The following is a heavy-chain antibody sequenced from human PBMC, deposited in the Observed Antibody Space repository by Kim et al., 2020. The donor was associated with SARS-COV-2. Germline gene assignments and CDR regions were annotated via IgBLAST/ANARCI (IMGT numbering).Heavy chain of an antibody. CDR1: GFTFSSYA. J-gene: IGHJ5*02. CDR3: AKVPYSSSWYFNLS. CDR2: ISGSGGST. Sequence: GGSLRLSCAASGFTFSSYAMTWVRQAPGKGLEWVSAISGSGGSTYYASSVKGRFTVSRDNSKNTLYLQMNSLRAEDTAIYYCAKVPYSSSWYFNLSWGRGTLVTVSS. V-gene: IGHV3-23*01. D-gene: IGHD6-13*01.